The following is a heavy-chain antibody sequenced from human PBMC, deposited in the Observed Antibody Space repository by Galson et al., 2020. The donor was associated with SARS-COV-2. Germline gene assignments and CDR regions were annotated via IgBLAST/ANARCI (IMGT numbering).Heavy chain of an antibody. CDR2: IKGAGSER. CDR3: TREGWQGGY. J-gene: IGHJ4*02. CDR1: GFTFKAYW. V-gene: IGHV3-7*01. D-gene: IGHD6-19*01. Sequence: GGSLRLSCAVSGFTFKAYWMSWVRQAPGKGLEWVANIKGAGSERNYVDSVKGRFSISRDNAVNSLYLQMNSLRAEDTAVYYCTREGWQGGYWGQGTRVTVSS.